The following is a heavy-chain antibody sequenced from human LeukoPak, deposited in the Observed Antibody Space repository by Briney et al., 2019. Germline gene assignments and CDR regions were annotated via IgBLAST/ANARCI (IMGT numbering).Heavy chain of an antibody. J-gene: IGHJ4*02. CDR1: GFTLSGYA. D-gene: IGHD3-3*01. CDR2: ISGSGGST. CDR3: AKGVRFLEWFFDY. Sequence: GGSLRLSCAASGFTLSGYAMSWVRQAPGKGLEWVSAISGSGGSTYYADSVKGRFTISRDNSKNTLYLQMNSLRAEDTAVYYCAKGVRFLEWFFDYWGQGTLVTVSS. V-gene: IGHV3-23*01.